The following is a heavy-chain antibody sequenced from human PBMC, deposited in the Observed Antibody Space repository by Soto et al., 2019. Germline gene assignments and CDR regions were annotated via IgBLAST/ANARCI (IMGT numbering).Heavy chain of an antibody. Sequence: PSETLSLTCSVSGGSISSGGYYWSWIRQHPGKGLEWIGYIYYSGSTYYNPSLKSRVTISVDTSKNQFSLKLSSVTAADTAVYYWARVFVAVHGGGMDVWGQGTTVTVSS. J-gene: IGHJ6*02. CDR2: IYYSGST. CDR1: GGSISSGGYY. CDR3: ARVFVAVHGGGMDV. D-gene: IGHD3-10*01. V-gene: IGHV4-31*03.